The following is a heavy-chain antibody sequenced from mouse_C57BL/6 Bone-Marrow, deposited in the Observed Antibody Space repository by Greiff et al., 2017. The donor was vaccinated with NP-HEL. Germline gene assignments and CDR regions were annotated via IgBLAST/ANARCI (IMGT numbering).Heavy chain of an antibody. CDR3: ARKENYGNYVYAMDY. CDR2: IYPSDSET. V-gene: IGHV1-61*01. J-gene: IGHJ4*01. Sequence: QVQLQQPGAELVRPGSSVKLSCKASGYTFTSYWMDWVKQRPGQGLEWIGNIYPSDSETHYNQKFKDKATLTVDKSSSTAYMQLSSLTSEDSAVYYCARKENYGNYVYAMDYWGQGTSVTVSS. D-gene: IGHD2-1*01. CDR1: GYTFTSYW.